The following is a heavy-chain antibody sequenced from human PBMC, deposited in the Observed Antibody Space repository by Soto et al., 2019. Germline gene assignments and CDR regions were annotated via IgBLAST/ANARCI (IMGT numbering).Heavy chain of an antibody. CDR3: ARIPFFYYAMDV. D-gene: IGHD2-21*01. CDR1: GGSITNDNW. J-gene: IGHJ6*02. V-gene: IGHV4-4*02. Sequence: SEPQSLTCVVSGGSITNDNWWSWVRQPPGRGLEWSREIFHSGTTNYNPSLKSRVTISMDKSRNHLSLRLISVAAADTAVYYCARIPFFYYAMDVWGQGTTVTVSS. CDR2: IFHSGTT.